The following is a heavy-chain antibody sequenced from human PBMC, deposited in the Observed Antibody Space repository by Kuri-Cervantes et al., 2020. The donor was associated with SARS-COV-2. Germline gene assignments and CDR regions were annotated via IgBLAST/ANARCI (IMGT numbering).Heavy chain of an antibody. D-gene: IGHD1-26*01. Sequence: SCKVSGYTLTELSMHWVRQAPGKGLEWVAFIRYDGSNKYYADSVKGRFTISRDNSKNTLYLQMNSLRAEDTAVYYCAKDRRMVGATRWFDPRGQGTLVTVSS. J-gene: IGHJ5*02. CDR1: GYTLTELS. CDR3: AKDRRMVGATRWFDP. V-gene: IGHV3-30*02. CDR2: IRYDGSNK.